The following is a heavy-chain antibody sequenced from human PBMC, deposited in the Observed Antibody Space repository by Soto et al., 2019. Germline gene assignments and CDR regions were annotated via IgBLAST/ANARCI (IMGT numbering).Heavy chain of an antibody. Sequence: GESLKISCKGSGYTFTNYWIGWVRQMPGKGLEWMGIIYPGDSAPRYSPSFQGQVTISVDKSISTAYLQWSSLKASDTAMYYCARLGPVSSSWYDPVDYWGQGTLVTVSS. CDR3: ARLGPVSSSWYDPVDY. CDR1: GYTFTNYW. V-gene: IGHV5-51*01. D-gene: IGHD6-13*01. CDR2: IYPGDSAP. J-gene: IGHJ4*02.